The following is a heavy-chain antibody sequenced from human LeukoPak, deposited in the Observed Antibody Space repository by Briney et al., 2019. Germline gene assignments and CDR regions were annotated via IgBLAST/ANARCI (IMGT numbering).Heavy chain of an antibody. V-gene: IGHV1-2*02. CDR3: ANSDLRYCSSTSCYRSDY. J-gene: IGHJ4*02. D-gene: IGHD2-2*01. CDR1: GYTFTGYY. CDR2: INPNSGGT. Sequence: GASVKVSCKTSGYTFTGYYMHWVRQAPGQGLEWMGWINPNSGGTNYAQKFQGRVTMTRDTSISTAYMELSRLRSDDTAVYYCANSDLRYCSSTSCYRSDYWGQGTLVTVSS.